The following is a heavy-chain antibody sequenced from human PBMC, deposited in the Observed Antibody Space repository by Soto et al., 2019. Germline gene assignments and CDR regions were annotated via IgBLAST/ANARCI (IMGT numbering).Heavy chain of an antibody. Sequence: VQLVESGGGVVQPGRSLRLSCAASGFTFSDYAMHWVRQAPGKGLEWVAVVSHDGRNTHYADSVKGRFTISRDSSKNTVSLEMASLRAEATAVYYCAKGGRQWLVTSDFNYWGQGALVTVSS. V-gene: IGHV3-30*18. CDR3: AKGGRQWLVTSDFNY. CDR2: VSHDGRNT. D-gene: IGHD6-19*01. J-gene: IGHJ4*02. CDR1: GFTFSDYA.